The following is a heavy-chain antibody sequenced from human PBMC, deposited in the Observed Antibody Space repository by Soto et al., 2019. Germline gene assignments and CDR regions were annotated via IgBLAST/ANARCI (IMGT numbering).Heavy chain of an antibody. CDR2: IYPSDSRV. CDR3: ARPRDSGSYYYAFDD. D-gene: IGHD1-26*01. Sequence: GESLKISCKVSGYTFTDYWVPWMGQLHYKALEWVLFIYPSDSRVTYNPSFQARDTPSADTSITTSSLQLSILKTSDTPTSFGARPRDSGSYYYAFDDWGQGTAVTVSS. J-gene: IGHJ4*02. V-gene: IGHV5-51*01. CDR1: GYTFTDYW.